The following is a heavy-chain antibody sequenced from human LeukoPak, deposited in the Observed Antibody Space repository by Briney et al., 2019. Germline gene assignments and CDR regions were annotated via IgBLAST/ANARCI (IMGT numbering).Heavy chain of an antibody. CDR1: GGSIRTYY. D-gene: IGHD3-22*01. V-gene: IGHV4-59*01. CDR3: ARGGHYDSSGYPF. CDR2: IYDSGYT. Sequence: PSETLSLTCTVSGGSIRTYYWSWIRQPPGKGLEWIGFIYDSGYTKYNPSLKRRATISVDMSKNQFSLKLSAVTAADTAVYYCARGGHYDSSGYPFWGQGTLVTVSS. J-gene: IGHJ4*02.